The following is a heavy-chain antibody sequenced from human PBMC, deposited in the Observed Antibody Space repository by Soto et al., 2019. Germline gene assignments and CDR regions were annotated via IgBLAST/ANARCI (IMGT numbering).Heavy chain of an antibody. J-gene: IGHJ6*03. Sequence: GGSLRLSCAASGFTFSSYGMHWVRQAPGKGLEWVAVIWYDGSNKYYADSVKGRFTISRDNSKNTLYLQMNSLRAEDNAVYYCARVAIDIVATTHYYYYLDVWGKGTTVTVSS. CDR3: ARVAIDIVATTHYYYYLDV. CDR1: GFTFSSYG. D-gene: IGHD5-12*01. CDR2: IWYDGSNK. V-gene: IGHV3-33*01.